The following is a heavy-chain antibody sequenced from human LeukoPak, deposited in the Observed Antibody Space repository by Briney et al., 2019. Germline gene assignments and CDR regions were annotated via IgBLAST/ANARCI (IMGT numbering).Heavy chain of an antibody. V-gene: IGHV4-39*07. J-gene: IGHJ4*02. D-gene: IGHD3-10*01. CDR1: GGSISSSTYY. Sequence: SETLSLTYTVSGGSISSSTYYWTWIRQPPGNGLEWIGEINHSGSTNYNPSLKSRVTISVDTSKNQFSLKLSSVTAADTAVYYCARVAVAGYDYWGQGTLVTVSS. CDR3: ARVAVAGYDY. CDR2: INHSGST.